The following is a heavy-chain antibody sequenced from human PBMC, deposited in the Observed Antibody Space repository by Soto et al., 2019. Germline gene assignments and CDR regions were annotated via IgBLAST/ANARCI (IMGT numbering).Heavy chain of an antibody. J-gene: IGHJ6*02. CDR1: GITFSAYN. Sequence: QVQLVESGGGVVQPGTSLTLSCTVSGITFSAYNMHWVRQAPGKGLEWVASISNDGRNKDYGESVKGRFSVSRDNSQNRLDLQLTSLRVDDSAVYYCARDPRSHTRVGVLDVWGQGTTVTVS. CDR2: ISNDGRNK. CDR3: ARDPRSHTRVGVLDV. V-gene: IGHV3-33*01. D-gene: IGHD2-2*01.